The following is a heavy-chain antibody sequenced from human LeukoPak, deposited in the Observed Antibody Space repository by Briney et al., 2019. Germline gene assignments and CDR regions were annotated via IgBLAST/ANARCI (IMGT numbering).Heavy chain of an antibody. CDR3: AGGRWADKFDP. V-gene: IGHV1-2*02. D-gene: IGHD3-16*01. CDR2: INPISDDT. J-gene: IGHJ5*02. Sequence: ASVKISCKASGYTFTNYYIHWVRQAPGQGLEWMGSINPISDDTNFAQKFQDRVTLTRDTSINTAYMELIGLTYDDAAVYYCAGGRWADKFDPWGQGTLVTVSS. CDR1: GYTFTNYY.